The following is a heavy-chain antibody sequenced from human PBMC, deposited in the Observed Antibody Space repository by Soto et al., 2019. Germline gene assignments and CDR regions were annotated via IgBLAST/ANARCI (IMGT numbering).Heavy chain of an antibody. Sequence: SETLSLTCTVASGSFGSVSYYWSWIRQSPGKGLEWIGYIYSSGDTYYNPSLESRLTISLHTSNNQFSLKLTSVTAADTAVYYCARGGRLTFDFWGPGTLVTVSS. J-gene: IGHJ4*02. CDR2: IYSSGDT. CDR3: ARGGRLTFDF. D-gene: IGHD7-27*01. CDR1: SGSFGSVSYY. V-gene: IGHV4-30-4*01.